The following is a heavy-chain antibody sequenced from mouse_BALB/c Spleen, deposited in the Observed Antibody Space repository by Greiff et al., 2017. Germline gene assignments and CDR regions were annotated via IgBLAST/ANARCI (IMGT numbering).Heavy chain of an antibody. Sequence: EVQLQQSGLDLVKPGASVMMSCKVSGYTFTSYVMHWVKQKPGQGLEWIGYINPYNVGTKYNEKFKGKATLTSDKSSSTAYMELSSLTSEDSAVYYCATCNWSYAMDYWGQGTSVTVSS. CDR1: GYTFTSYV. CDR3: ATCNWSYAMDY. D-gene: IGHD4-1*01. J-gene: IGHJ4*01. V-gene: IGHV1-14*01. CDR2: INPYNVGT.